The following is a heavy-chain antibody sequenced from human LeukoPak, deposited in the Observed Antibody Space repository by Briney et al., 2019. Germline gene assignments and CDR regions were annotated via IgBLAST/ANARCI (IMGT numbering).Heavy chain of an antibody. J-gene: IGHJ6*03. CDR1: GGTFSSYA. CDR2: IIPIFGTA. V-gene: IGHV1-69*13. Sequence: GASVKVSCKASGGTFSSYAISWVRQAPGQGLEWMGGIIPIFGTANYAQKFQGRVTITADESTSTAYMELSSLRSEDTAVYYCARADDYTLGGRIRYYYMDVWGKGTTVTVSS. CDR3: ARADDYTLGGRIRYYYMDV. D-gene: IGHD4-11*01.